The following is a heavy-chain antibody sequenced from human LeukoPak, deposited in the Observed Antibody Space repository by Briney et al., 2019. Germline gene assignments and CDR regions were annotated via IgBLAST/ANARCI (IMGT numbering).Heavy chain of an antibody. V-gene: IGHV3-30*18. CDR3: AKMAAGTRTDY. D-gene: IGHD6-13*01. CDR1: GFTFSSYG. Sequence: PGGSLRLSCAASGFTFSSYGMHWVRQAPGKGLEWVAVISYDGSNKYYADSVKGRFTISRDNSKNTLYLQMNSLRAEDTAVYHCAKMAAGTRTDYWGQGTLVTVSS. J-gene: IGHJ4*02. CDR2: ISYDGSNK.